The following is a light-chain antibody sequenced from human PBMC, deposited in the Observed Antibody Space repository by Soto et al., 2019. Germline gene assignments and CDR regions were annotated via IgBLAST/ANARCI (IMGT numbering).Light chain of an antibody. Sequence: DLQMTQSPSSLSASVGDRVTITCRASQTISTHLNWYQQKPGKAPKLLIYAASTLQSGVPSRFSGSRSGTDFTLTINSLQPEDFATYYCQQSLTIPYTFGQGTKLEIK. CDR1: QTISTH. V-gene: IGKV1-39*01. CDR2: AAS. CDR3: QQSLTIPYT. J-gene: IGKJ2*01.